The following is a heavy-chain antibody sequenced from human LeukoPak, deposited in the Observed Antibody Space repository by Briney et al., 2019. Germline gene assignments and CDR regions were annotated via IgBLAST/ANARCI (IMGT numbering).Heavy chain of an antibody. D-gene: IGHD3-3*01. Sequence: SETLSLTCAVYGGSFSGYYWSWIRQPPGKGLEWIGEINHSGSTNYNPSLKSRVTISVDTSKNQFSLKLSSVTAADTAVYYCARAFWRGIFDIWGQGTMATVSS. CDR3: ARAFWRGIFDI. CDR2: INHSGST. CDR1: GGSFSGYY. J-gene: IGHJ3*02. V-gene: IGHV4-34*01.